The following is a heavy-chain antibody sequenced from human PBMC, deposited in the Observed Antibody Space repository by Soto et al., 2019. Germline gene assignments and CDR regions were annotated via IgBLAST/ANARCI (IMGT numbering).Heavy chain of an antibody. V-gene: IGHV3-48*01. J-gene: IGHJ5*02. Sequence: EGQLVESGGGLVLPGGSLRLSCAASGFIFSTYTLNWVRQAPGKGLEWVSYISAGSDAIHYADSVKGRFTVSRDNAKNSLFLQMNILRVEDMAVYYCARLYTTSRVGAWFDPWCQGTLVTVSS. CDR3: ARLYTTSRVGAWFDP. CDR2: ISAGSDAI. CDR1: GFIFSTYT. D-gene: IGHD3-16*01.